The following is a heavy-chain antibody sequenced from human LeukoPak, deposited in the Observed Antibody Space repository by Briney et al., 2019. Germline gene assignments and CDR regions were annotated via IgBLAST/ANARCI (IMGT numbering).Heavy chain of an antibody. CDR1: ELTVSTSH. CDR2: LHAGGNT. J-gene: IGHJ3*02. D-gene: IGHD3-22*01. CDR3: AYDSSGFDAFDI. V-gene: IGHV3-66*01. Sequence: PGGSLRLSCVASELTVSTSHMHWVRQAPGKGLEWVSLLHAGGNTYYADSVKGRFTISRDNSKNTLYLQMNTLRAEDTAVYYCAYDSSGFDAFDIWGQGTMVTVSS.